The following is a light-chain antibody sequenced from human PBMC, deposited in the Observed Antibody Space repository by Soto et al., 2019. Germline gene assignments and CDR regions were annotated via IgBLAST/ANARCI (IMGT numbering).Light chain of an antibody. Sequence: EIVMTQSPATLSVSPGERATLSCRASQSVGSNLAWYQHAPGQAPRLLIYGASTRATGVPARFIGSGSGTEVTLSIIRLLCEDFAIYYCQFYRRWPPGCTFRQGARLPIK. J-gene: IGKJ2*02. CDR1: QSVGSN. V-gene: IGKV3-15*01. CDR3: QFYRRWPPGCT. CDR2: GAS.